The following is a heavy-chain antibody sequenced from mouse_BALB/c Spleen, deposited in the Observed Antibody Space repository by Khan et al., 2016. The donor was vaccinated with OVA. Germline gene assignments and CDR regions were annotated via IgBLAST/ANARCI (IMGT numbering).Heavy chain of an antibody. J-gene: IGHJ2*01. CDR1: GYSITSCYV. D-gene: IGHD1-1*01. CDR3: ARGNYYGHYFDY. CDR2: ISYSGVT. Sequence: EVQLQESGPGLVKPSQSLSLSCTATGYSITSCYVCYWIRQPPGNQLELMGIISYSGVTSYTPSFKSRISFTRDTSKNPFFLQLTTVTTEDTATYYCARGNYYGHYFDYWGQGTTLTVSA. V-gene: IGHV3-2*02.